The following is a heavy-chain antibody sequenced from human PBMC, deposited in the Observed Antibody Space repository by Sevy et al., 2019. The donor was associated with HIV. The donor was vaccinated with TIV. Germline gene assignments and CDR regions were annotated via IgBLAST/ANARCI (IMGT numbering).Heavy chain of an antibody. CDR2: IRPDGSDK. CDR1: GFTFSPYW. Sequence: GGSLRLSCAASGFTFSPYWMTWVRQAPGKGLEWVANIRPDGSDKYYVDSVKGRFTISRDKAKNPLYLQMNGLRADDTAMYDCARGVGLDCWGQGALVTVSS. D-gene: IGHD1-26*01. CDR3: ARGVGLDC. V-gene: IGHV3-7*01. J-gene: IGHJ4*02.